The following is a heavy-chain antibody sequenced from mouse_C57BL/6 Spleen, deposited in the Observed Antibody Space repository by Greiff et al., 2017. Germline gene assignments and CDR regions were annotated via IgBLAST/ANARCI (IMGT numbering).Heavy chain of an antibody. Sequence: EVQLQESGGDLVKPGGSLKLSCAASGFTFSSYGMSWVRQTPDKRLEWVATISSGGSYTYYPDSVKGRFTISRDNAKNTLYLQVSSLKSEGTAMYYCAGDGNSGYFDVWGTGTTVTVAS. CDR1: GFTFSSYG. J-gene: IGHJ1*03. CDR3: AGDGNSGYFDV. D-gene: IGHD2-1*01. V-gene: IGHV5-6*01. CDR2: ISSGGSYT.